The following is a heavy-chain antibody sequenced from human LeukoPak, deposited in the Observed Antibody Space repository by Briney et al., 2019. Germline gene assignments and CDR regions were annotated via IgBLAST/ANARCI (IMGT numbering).Heavy chain of an antibody. J-gene: IGHJ5*02. CDR3: ARTDRHRSSVDP. Sequence: ETLSLTCAVSGYSISSSNWWGWIRQPPGKGLEWIGYIYYSGTTYYSPSLKSRVTMSVDTSKNQFSLKLSSVTAVDTAVYYCARTDRHRSSVDPWGEGTRHSVSS. D-gene: IGHD2-15*01. V-gene: IGHV4-28*01. CDR2: IYYSGTT. CDR1: GYSISSSNW.